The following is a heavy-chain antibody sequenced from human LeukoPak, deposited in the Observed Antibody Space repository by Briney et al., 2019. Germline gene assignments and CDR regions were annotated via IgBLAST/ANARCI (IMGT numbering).Heavy chain of an antibody. Sequence: SETLSLTGAVSGGSISSGGYSWSWIRQPPGKGLEWIGYIYHSGSTYYNPSLKSRVTISVDRSKNQFSLKLSSVPAADTAVYYCARDVYGSGFDYWGQGTLVTVSS. J-gene: IGHJ4*02. CDR1: GGSISSGGYS. CDR2: IYHSGST. D-gene: IGHD3-10*01. CDR3: ARDVYGSGFDY. V-gene: IGHV4-30-2*01.